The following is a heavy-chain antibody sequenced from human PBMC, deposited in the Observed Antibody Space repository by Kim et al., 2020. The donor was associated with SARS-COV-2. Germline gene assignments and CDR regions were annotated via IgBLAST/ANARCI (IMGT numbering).Heavy chain of an antibody. D-gene: IGHD6-19*01. J-gene: IGHJ4*02. Sequence: ASVKVSCKASGYTFTSYGISWVRQAPGQGLEWMGWISAYNGNTNYAQKLQGRVTMTTDTSTSTAYMELRSLRSDDTAVYYCAREKYSSPALYFDYWGQGTLVTVSS. V-gene: IGHV1-18*01. CDR2: ISAYNGNT. CDR3: AREKYSSPALYFDY. CDR1: GYTFTSYG.